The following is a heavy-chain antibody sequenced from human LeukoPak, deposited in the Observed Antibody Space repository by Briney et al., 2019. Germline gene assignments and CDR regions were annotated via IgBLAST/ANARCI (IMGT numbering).Heavy chain of an antibody. V-gene: IGHV3-15*01. CDR1: GFTFRNAW. Sequence: GGSLRLSCAASGFTFRNAWMNWVRQAPGKGLEWVGRIKSKKDGGTTDYAAPVKGRFTISRDDSKNTLYLQVNTLKTEDTALYYCTTVFYGFWGQGTLVTVSS. CDR2: IKSKKDGGTT. J-gene: IGHJ4*02. D-gene: IGHD2/OR15-2a*01. CDR3: TTVFYGF.